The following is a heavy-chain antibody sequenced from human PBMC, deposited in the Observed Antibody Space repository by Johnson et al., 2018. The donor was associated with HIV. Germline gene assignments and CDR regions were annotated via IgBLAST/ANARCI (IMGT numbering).Heavy chain of an antibody. CDR3: ARRDSGSLSFDL. V-gene: IGHV3-20*04. J-gene: IGHJ3*01. D-gene: IGHD1-26*01. CDR2: INWNGGST. CDR1: GFTFDEYG. Sequence: VQLVESGGGVVRPGGSLRLSCEVSGFTFDEYGMSWVRQAPGKGLEWVSGINWNGGSTGYADSVKGRCTISRDNDKSSVYMQMNNLRAEDTAFYYCARRDSGSLSFDLWGQGTMVTVSS.